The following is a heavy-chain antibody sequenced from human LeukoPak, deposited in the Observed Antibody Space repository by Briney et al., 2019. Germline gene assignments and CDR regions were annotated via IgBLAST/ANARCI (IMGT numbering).Heavy chain of an antibody. D-gene: IGHD3-16*01. CDR3: ARDPGIMITFGGVTSYFDY. J-gene: IGHJ4*02. CDR1: GYTFTSYY. V-gene: IGHV1-46*01. Sequence: GGSLRLSCAASGYTFTSYYMHWVRQAPGQGLEWMGIINPSGGSTSYAQKFQGRVTMTRDTSTSTVYMELSSLRSEDTAVYYCARDPGIMITFGGVTSYFDYWGQGTLVTVSS. CDR2: INPSGGST.